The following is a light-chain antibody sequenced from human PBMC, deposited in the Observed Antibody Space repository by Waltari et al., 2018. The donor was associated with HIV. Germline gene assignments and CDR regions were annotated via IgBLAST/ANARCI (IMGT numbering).Light chain of an antibody. Sequence: DLQLTQSPSFLSASVGDRVTIPCRASQGVRTYLAWYQQNPGKAPKLLIYAYTLQSGVPSRFSGSGSGTEFTLTISSLQPGDSAIYYCQQLNSYPHSFGQGTKLEIK. CDR3: QQLNSYPHS. CDR1: QGVRTY. V-gene: IGKV1-9*01. J-gene: IGKJ2*03. CDR2: AY.